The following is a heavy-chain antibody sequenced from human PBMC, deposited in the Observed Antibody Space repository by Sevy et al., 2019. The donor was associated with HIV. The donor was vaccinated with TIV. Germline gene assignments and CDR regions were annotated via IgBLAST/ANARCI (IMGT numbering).Heavy chain of an antibody. V-gene: IGHV3-66*01. CDR2: IYSDGTT. Sequence: GGSLRLSCAASGFTVNSNYMTGVRQAPGKGLEGVSVIYSDGTTYHADSVKDRFTISRDNSKNTLYLQMNSLRAEDTAVYYCARGKSGYGYALNYWGQGTLVTVSS. CDR1: GFTVNSNY. J-gene: IGHJ4*02. D-gene: IGHD5-18*01. CDR3: ARGKSGYGYALNY.